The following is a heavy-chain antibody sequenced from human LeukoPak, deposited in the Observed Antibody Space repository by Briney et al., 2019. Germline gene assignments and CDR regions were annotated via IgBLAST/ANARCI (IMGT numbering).Heavy chain of an antibody. D-gene: IGHD3-10*01. CDR3: ARMTYYYGSRSYSRAPYDY. J-gene: IGHJ4*02. CDR2: IDWDDDK. Sequence: SGPTLVNPTQTLTLTCTFSGFSLSTSGMCVSWIRQPPGKALEWLARIDWDDDKYYSTSLNTRLTISKDTSKNQVVLTMTNMDPVDTATYYCARMTYYYGSRSYSRAPYDYWGQGTLVTVSS. CDR1: GFSLSTSGMC. V-gene: IGHV2-70*11.